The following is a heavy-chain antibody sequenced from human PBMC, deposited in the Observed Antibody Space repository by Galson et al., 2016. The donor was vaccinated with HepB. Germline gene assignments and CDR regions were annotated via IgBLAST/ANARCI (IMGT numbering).Heavy chain of an antibody. D-gene: IGHD3-22*01. V-gene: IGHV3-23*01. Sequence: SLRLSCAASGFTFSTCAMTWVRQAPGKGLEWVSTISAAGGIKYHADSVKGRFTISRDNSKNTVIVQMNSLRAEDTAVYYCAKGGLDFNDRSGYGHFDYWGQGTLVTVSS. J-gene: IGHJ4*02. CDR1: GFTFSTCA. CDR3: AKGGLDFNDRSGYGHFDY. CDR2: ISAAGGIK.